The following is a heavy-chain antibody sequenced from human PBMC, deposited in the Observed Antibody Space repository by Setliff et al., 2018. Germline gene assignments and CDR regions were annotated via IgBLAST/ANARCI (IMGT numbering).Heavy chain of an antibody. J-gene: IGHJ4*02. CDR2: ISGYTGNT. Sequence: ASVKVSCKASGYAFSNYGIARVRQAPGQGLEWMGWISGYTGNTYYAQKFQGRVSMTTDTSTDTAYMELRSLRSDDTAVYYCERLVRYCTSSACQRTSDGDFWGQGTQVTVSS. CDR1: GYAFSNYG. V-gene: IGHV1-18*04. D-gene: IGHD2-8*01. CDR3: ERLVRYCTSSACQRTSDGDF.